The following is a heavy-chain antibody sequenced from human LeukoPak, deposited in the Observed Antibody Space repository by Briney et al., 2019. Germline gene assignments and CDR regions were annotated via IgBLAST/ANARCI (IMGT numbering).Heavy chain of an antibody. J-gene: IGHJ4*02. CDR2: ISGNNDNP. CDR1: GYTFSNFG. D-gene: IGHD2-2*01. Sequence: SVRVSCNNSGYTFSNFGINWVRQAPGQGLEWMGWISGNNDNPNYGQKFQGRFTVTTDSSTNTAYMELRNLTIDDTAVYCCARDGTSTDDYWGQGTLVTVSS. CDR3: ARDGTSTDDY. V-gene: IGHV1-18*01.